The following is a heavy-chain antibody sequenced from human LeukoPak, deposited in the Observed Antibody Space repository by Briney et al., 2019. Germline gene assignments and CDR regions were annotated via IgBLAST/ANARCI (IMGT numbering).Heavy chain of an antibody. CDR2: ISGSGDNT. J-gene: IGHJ4*02. V-gene: IGHV3-23*01. Sequence: GGSLRHSCAASGFSFGSYALSWVRQAPGKGLEWVSVISGSGDNTHYTDPVKGRFTISRDNSKNTLYLQMNSLRAEDTAVYYCARLAYCGGDCYTRFDYWGQGTLVTVSS. CDR1: GFSFGSYA. D-gene: IGHD2-21*02. CDR3: ARLAYCGGDCYTRFDY.